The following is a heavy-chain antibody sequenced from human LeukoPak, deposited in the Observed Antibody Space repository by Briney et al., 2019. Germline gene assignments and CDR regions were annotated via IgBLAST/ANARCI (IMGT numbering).Heavy chain of an antibody. CDR1: GGTFSSYA. V-gene: IGHV1-69*05. CDR2: IIPIFGTA. J-gene: IGHJ6*03. CDR3: ARDQLDSPGYYYYMDV. Sequence: SVKVSCKASGGTFSSYAISWVRQAPGQGLEWMGGIIPIFGTANYAQKFQGRVTITTDESTSTAHMELSSLRSEDTAVYYCARDQLDSPGYYYYMDVWGKGTTVTVSS. D-gene: IGHD6-13*01.